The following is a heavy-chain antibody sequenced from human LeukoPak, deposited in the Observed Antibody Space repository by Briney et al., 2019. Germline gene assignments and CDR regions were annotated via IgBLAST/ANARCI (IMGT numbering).Heavy chain of an antibody. J-gene: IGHJ4*02. CDR2: ISYDGSNK. CDR1: GFTFSSYA. CDR3: ARGTPLRYFDWLSYYFDY. D-gene: IGHD3-9*01. Sequence: GGSLRLSCAASGFTFSSYAMHWVRQAPGKGLEWVAVISYDGSNKYYADSVKGRFTISRDNSKNTLYLQMNSLRAEDTAVYYCARGTPLRYFDWLSYYFDYWGQGTLVTISS. V-gene: IGHV3-30-3*01.